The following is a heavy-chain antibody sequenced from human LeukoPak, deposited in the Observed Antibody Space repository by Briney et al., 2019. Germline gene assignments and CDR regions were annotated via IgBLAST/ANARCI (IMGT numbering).Heavy chain of an antibody. CDR1: GVSISGGGYY. J-gene: IGHJ4*02. D-gene: IGHD5-18*01. V-gene: IGHV4-31*03. CDR3: ASAGYSYGYGY. CDR2: IYYSGST. Sequence: SQTLSLTCTVSGVSISGGGYYWSWVRQHPGKGLEWIGYIYYSGSTYYNPSLKSRVTISVDTSKNQFSLTLSSVTAADTAVYYCASAGYSYGYGYWGQGTLVTVSS.